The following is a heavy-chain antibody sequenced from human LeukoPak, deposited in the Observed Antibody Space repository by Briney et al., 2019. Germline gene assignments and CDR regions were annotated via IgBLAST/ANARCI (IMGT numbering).Heavy chain of an antibody. J-gene: IGHJ4*02. CDR1: GFTLSSYA. D-gene: IGHD6-13*01. CDR2: ISGSGDNT. CDR3: AKEERAAAGRDFEY. V-gene: IGHV3-23*01. Sequence: GGSLRLSRAASGFTLSSYAMSWVRQAPGKGLEWVSSISGSGDNTYYADSVKGRFTISRDNSKNALYLQMNSLKADDTAVYYCAKEERAAAGRDFEYWGQGTLVTVSS.